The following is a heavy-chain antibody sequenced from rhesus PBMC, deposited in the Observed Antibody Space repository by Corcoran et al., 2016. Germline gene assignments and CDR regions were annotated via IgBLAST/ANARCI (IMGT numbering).Heavy chain of an antibody. V-gene: IGHV1S9*01. D-gene: IGHD1-20*01. J-gene: IGHJ5-2*02. Sequence: QVQLVQSGAEVKKPGTSVKLSCNASGYTFPSFYIYWVRQTPGQVLEWLGCINPSNGHTDYAQKFQGRVTMTRDKSTSTAYMELNSLRSEDTAVYYCAGRGIAGTGSLDVWGRGLLVTVSS. CDR1: GYTFPSFY. CDR3: AGRGIAGTGSLDV. CDR2: INPSNGHT.